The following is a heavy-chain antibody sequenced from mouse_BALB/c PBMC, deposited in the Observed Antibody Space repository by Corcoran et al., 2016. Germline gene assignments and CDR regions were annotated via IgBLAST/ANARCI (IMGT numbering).Heavy chain of an antibody. CDR3: ARVRGRLAY. V-gene: IGHV14-1*02. Sequence: EVQLQQSGAELVRPGALVKLSCKASGFNIRDYYMHWVKQRTEQGMEWIGWIDPENGNTIYDPKLQGKASITADTSSNKAYVQISSLTSEDSAGYYGARVRGRLAYWGQGMLVTVSA. CDR1: GFNIRDYY. J-gene: IGHJ3*01. CDR2: IDPENGNT.